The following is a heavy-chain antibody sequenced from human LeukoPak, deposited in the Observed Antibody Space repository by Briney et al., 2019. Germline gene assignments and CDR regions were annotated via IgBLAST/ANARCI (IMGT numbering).Heavy chain of an antibody. D-gene: IGHD1-26*01. CDR3: ARGGPRRIVGVAGPTPIGY. CDR2: IWYDGSNK. V-gene: IGHV3-33*01. J-gene: IGHJ4*02. CDR1: GFTFSSYG. Sequence: GGSLRLSCAASGFTFSSYGMHWVRQAPGKGLEWVAVIWYDGSNKYYADSVKGRFTISRDNSKNTLYLQMNSLRAEDTAVYYWARGGPRRIVGVAGPTPIGYGGQETLVTVSS.